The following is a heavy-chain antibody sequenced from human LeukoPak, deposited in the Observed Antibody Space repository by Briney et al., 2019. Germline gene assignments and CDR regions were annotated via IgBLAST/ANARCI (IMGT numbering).Heavy chain of an antibody. CDR3: AKVVSGGHHDY. J-gene: IGHJ4*02. V-gene: IGHV1-8*01. CDR1: GYTFTNND. D-gene: IGHD2-15*01. Sequence: ASVKVSCTASGYTFTNNDISWVRQAAGQGLEWMGWMNPRSGNTGYAQKFQGRVTMTRDTSITTAYMELSALRSEDTAVYYCAKVVSGGHHDYWGQGTLVTVSS. CDR2: MNPRSGNT.